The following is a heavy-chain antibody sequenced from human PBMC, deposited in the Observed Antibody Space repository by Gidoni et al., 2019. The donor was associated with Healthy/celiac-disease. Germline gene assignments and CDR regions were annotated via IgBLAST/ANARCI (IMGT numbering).Heavy chain of an antibody. CDR2: INPNRC. J-gene: IGHJ4*02. V-gene: IGHV1-2*02. CDR3: AREGGRDGGY. Sequence: QVQLVQSGAEAKRPGASVKVSCKGSGYTFTGYYMHWVRQAPGQGLEWMGWINPNRCDTSISPAYMELSRRRSDDTAVYYCAREGGRDGGYWGQGTLVTVSS. CDR1: GYTFTGYY. D-gene: IGHD3-16*01.